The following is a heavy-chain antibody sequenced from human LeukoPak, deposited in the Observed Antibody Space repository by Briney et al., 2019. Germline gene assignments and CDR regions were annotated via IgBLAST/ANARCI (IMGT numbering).Heavy chain of an antibody. V-gene: IGHV1-18*01. CDR2: ISAYNGNT. Sequence: GASVKVSCKASRYTFTSYGIRWVRQAPGQGLECMGWISAYNGNTNYAQKLQGRVTMTTDTSTSTAYMELRSLRSDDTAVYYCARSRRGYGDYVNWFDPWGQGTLVTVSS. J-gene: IGHJ5*02. CDR1: RYTFTSYG. CDR3: ARSRRGYGDYVNWFDP. D-gene: IGHD4-17*01.